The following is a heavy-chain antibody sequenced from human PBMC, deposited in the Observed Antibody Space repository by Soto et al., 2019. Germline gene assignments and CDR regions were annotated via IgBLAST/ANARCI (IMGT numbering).Heavy chain of an antibody. CDR2: ISSSSSTI. D-gene: IGHD3-10*01. J-gene: IGHJ4*02. CDR3: ARANYYGSPGDFDY. Sequence: GGSLRLSCAASGSTFSSYSMNWVRQAPGKGLEWVSYISSSSSTIYYADSVRGRFTVSRDNAKNSLYLQMNSLRAEDTAVYYCARANYYGSPGDFDYWGQGTLVTVSS. V-gene: IGHV3-48*01. CDR1: GSTFSSYS.